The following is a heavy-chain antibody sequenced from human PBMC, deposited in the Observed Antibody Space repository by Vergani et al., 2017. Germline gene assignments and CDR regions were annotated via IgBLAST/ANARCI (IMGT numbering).Heavy chain of an antibody. D-gene: IGHD6-13*01. J-gene: IGHJ5*02. CDR3: ARWAAAGTGWFDP. V-gene: IGHV5-51*01. Sequence: VQLVESGGGLVKPGESLKISCKGSGYSFTSYWIGWVRQMPGKGLEWMGIIYPGDSDTRYSPSFQGQVTISADKSISTAYLQWSSLKASDTAMYYCARWAAAGTGWFDPWGQGTLVTVSS. CDR1: GYSFTSYW. CDR2: IYPGDSDT.